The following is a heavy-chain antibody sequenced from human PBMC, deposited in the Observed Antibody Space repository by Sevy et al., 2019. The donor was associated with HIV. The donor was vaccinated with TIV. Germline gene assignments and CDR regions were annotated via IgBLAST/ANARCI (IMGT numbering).Heavy chain of an antibody. CDR3: ARVGGVQTSETDY. V-gene: IGHV3-21*01. CDR1: GFTFSSYS. Sequence: GGSLRLSCAASGFTFSSYSMSWVRQAPGKGLEWVSSISSSSSYIYYADSVKGRFTISRDNAKNSLYLQMNSLRAEDTAVYYCARVGGVQTSETDYWGQGTLVTVSS. CDR2: ISSSSSYI. J-gene: IGHJ4*02. D-gene: IGHD3-10*01.